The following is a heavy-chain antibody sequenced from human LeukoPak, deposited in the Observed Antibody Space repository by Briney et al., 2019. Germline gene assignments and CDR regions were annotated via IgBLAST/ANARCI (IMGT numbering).Heavy chain of an antibody. D-gene: IGHD2-21*02. J-gene: IGHJ4*02. V-gene: IGHV3-30*18. CDR1: GFTFSSYG. CDR2: ISYDGSNK. CDR3: AKDQGYCGGDCYSGGFDY. Sequence: SGGSLRLSCAASGFTFSSYGMHWVRQAPGKGLEWVAVISYDGSNKYYADSVKGRFTISRDNSKNTLYLQMNSLRAEDTAVYYCAKDQGYCGGDCYSGGFDYWGQGTLVTVSS.